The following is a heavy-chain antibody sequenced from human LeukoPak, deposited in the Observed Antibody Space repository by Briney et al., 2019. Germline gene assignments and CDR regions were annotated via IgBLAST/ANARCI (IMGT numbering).Heavy chain of an antibody. CDR1: GFTFSNYE. V-gene: IGHV3-48*03. CDR3: AKAGIGVVGYFDY. CDR2: ISSSGSTT. Sequence: PGGSLRLSCVVSGFTFSNYEMNWVRQAPGKGLEWVSYISSSGSTTYYADSVKGRFTISRDNSKNTLYLQMNSLRDEDTALYYCAKAGIGVVGYFDYRGQGTLVTVSS. J-gene: IGHJ4*02. D-gene: IGHD6-19*01.